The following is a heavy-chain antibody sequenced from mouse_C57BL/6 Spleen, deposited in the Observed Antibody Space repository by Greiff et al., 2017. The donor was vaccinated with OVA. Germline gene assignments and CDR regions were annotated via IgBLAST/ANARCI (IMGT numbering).Heavy chain of an antibody. CDR1: GYTFTDYY. V-gene: IGHV1-26*01. Sequence: VQLQQSGPELVKPGASVKISCKASGYTFTDYYMNWVKQSPGKSLEWIGDINPNNGGTSYNQKFKGKATLTVDKSSSTAYMQLRSLTAEDSAVYYCARGRDYFDYWGQGTTLTVSS. CDR2: INPNNGGT. CDR3: ARGRDYFDY. J-gene: IGHJ2*01.